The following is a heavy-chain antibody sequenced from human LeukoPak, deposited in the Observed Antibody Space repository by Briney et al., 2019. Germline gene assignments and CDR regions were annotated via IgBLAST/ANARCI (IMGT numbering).Heavy chain of an antibody. V-gene: IGHV1-2*02. Sequence: ASVKVSCKPSGYTFTDYYMHWVRQAPGQGLEWMGWINPHSGGTKYAQKFQGRVTMSRDTSISTAYMELSRLRSDDTAVYYCARVMPLEGSGSDTLDYWGQGTLVIVPP. CDR2: INPHSGGT. J-gene: IGHJ4*02. D-gene: IGHD3-10*01. CDR1: GYTFTDYY. CDR3: ARVMPLEGSGSDTLDY.